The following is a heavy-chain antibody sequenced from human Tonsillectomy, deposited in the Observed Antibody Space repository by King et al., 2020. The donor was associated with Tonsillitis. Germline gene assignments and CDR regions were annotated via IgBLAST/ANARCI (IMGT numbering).Heavy chain of an antibody. V-gene: IGHV5-10-1*03. CDR2: IDPSDSNT. CDR1: GYSFTSYW. CDR3: ARLPSSGGYFSL. Sequence: VQLVESGAEVKKPGESLRLSCKGSGYSFTSYWINWVRQMPGKGLEWMARIDPSDSNTNYSPSFQGHVTISADKSISTAYLQWSSLKGSDTAMYYCARLPSSGGYFSLWGQGTLVTVPA. D-gene: IGHD1-26*01. J-gene: IGHJ4*02.